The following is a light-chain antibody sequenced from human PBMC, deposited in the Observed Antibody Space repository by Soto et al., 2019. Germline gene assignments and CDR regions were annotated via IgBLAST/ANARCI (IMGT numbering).Light chain of an antibody. CDR1: QSVSSN. J-gene: IGKJ1*01. Sequence: EIVMTQSPATLSVSPGERASLSCRASQSVSSNLAWYQQKPGQTPRLLIYATSTRATGIPARFSGSGSGTEFTLTISSLQSEDFAVYFCQQFGNSPWTFGQGTKVDIK. V-gene: IGKV3-15*01. CDR2: ATS. CDR3: QQFGNSPWT.